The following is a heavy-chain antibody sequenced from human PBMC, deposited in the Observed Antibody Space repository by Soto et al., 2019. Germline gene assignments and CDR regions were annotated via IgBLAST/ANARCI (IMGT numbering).Heavy chain of an antibody. D-gene: IGHD5-12*01. J-gene: IGHJ4*02. V-gene: IGHV3-23*01. Sequence: EVQLLESGGGLVEPEGSLRLSCAASGFIFSAHAMNWVRQAPGRGLEWLSTVSGSGSHTYYADSVAGRFTISRDNSKNTLYLHMNSLRAEDTAMYFCAKDIGGYNRPFEVWGQGTLVTVSS. CDR3: AKDIGGYNRPFEV. CDR2: VSGSGSHT. CDR1: GFIFSAHA.